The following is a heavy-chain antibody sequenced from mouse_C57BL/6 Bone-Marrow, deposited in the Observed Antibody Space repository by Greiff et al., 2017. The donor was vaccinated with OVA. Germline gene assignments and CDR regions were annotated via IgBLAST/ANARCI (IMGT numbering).Heavy chain of an antibody. CDR2: IYPGDGDT. J-gene: IGHJ2*01. Sequence: QVQLQQSGPELVKPGASVKISCKASGYAFSSSWMNWVKQRPGKGLEWIGRIYPGDGDTNYNGKFKGKATLTADKSSSTAYMQLSRLTSDDSAVYFCARLDCYYFDYWGQGTTLTVSS. CDR1: GYAFSSSW. CDR3: ARLDCYYFDY. V-gene: IGHV1-82*01.